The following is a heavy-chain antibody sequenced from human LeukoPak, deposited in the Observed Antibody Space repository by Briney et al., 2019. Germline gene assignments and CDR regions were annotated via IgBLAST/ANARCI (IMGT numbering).Heavy chain of an antibody. Sequence: GGSLRLSCAASGFTFSSYEMNWVRQAPGKGLEWVSYISSSGSTIYYADSVKGRFTISRDNAKNSLYLQMNSLRAEDTAVYYCARYDYGDYEDFYYYMDVWGKGTTVTVSS. V-gene: IGHV3-48*03. D-gene: IGHD4-17*01. CDR3: ARYDYGDYEDFYYYMDV. CDR2: ISSSGSTI. CDR1: GFTFSSYE. J-gene: IGHJ6*03.